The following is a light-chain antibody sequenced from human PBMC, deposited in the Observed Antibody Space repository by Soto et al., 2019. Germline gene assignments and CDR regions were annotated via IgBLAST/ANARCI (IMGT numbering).Light chain of an antibody. J-gene: IGLJ3*02. CDR2: LEGSGSY. CDR1: SGHSSYI. V-gene: IGLV4-60*02. CDR3: ETWDSNTRV. Sequence: QPVLTQSSSASASLGSSVKLTCTLSSGHSSYIIAWHQQQPGKAPRYLMKLEGSGSYNKGSGVPDRFSGSSSGADRYLTISNLQFEDEADYYCETWDSNTRVCGGGTKLTVL.